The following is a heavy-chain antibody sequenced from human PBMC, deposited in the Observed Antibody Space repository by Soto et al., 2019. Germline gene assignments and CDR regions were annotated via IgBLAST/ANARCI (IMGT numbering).Heavy chain of an antibody. V-gene: IGHV3-30-3*01. D-gene: IGHD6-13*01. J-gene: IGHJ4*02. Sequence: VAVISYDGSNKYYADSVKGRFTISRDNSKNTLYLQMNSLRAEDTAVYYCARDQRPGYSSSWYLFDYWGQGTLVTVSS. CDR3: ARDQRPGYSSSWYLFDY. CDR2: ISYDGSNK.